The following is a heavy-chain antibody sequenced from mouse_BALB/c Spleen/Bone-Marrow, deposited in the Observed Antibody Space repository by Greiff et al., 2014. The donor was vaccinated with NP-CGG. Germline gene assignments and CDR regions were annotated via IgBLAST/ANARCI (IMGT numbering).Heavy chain of an antibody. CDR2: IHPNSGNT. Sequence: VQLQQSGSVLVRPGASVKLSCKASGYTFTGSWMHWAKQRPGQGLEWIGEIHPNSGNTNYNEKFKGKATLTVDTSSSTAYVDLSSLTSEDSAVYYCATGFAYWGQGTLVTVSA. J-gene: IGHJ3*01. CDR1: GYTFTGSW. CDR3: ATGFAY. V-gene: IGHV1S130*01.